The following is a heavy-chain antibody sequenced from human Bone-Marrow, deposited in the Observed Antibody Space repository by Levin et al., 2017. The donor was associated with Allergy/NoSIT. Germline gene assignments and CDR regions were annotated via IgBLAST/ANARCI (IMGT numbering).Heavy chain of an antibody. J-gene: IGHJ4*02. D-gene: IGHD5-18*01. CDR1: GFTFRTAD. V-gene: IGHV3-13*01. CDR2: IGTIGDT. CDR3: IKEGAGDTIYGPLDY. Sequence: GESLKISCAASGFTFRTADMHWVRQARGKGLEWVSAIGTIGDTYYAGSVKGRFTTSREDAKNSLFLQMNSLGPGDTAVYYCIKEGAGDTIYGPLDYWGQGTMVTVSS.